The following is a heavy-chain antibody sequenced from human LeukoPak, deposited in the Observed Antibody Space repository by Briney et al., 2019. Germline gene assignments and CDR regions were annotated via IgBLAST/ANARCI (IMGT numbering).Heavy chain of an antibody. J-gene: IGHJ4*02. CDR2: LYPAGDT. V-gene: IGHV3-53*01. D-gene: IGHD3-16*01. Sequence: PGGSLRVSCAASGITVSDNYMSWVRQTPGKGLEWVSTLYPAGDTYFADSVRGRFTISRDISKNTVYLQMGSLRAEDTAVYYCANGGIAECPHYWGQGTLVTVSS. CDR1: GITVSDNY. CDR3: ANGGIAECPHY.